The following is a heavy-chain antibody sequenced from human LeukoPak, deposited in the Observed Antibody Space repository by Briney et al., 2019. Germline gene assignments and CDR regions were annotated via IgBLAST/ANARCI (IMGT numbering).Heavy chain of an antibody. J-gene: IGHJ1*01. CDR1: GYTFTSYG. CDR2: ISAYNGDT. D-gene: IGHD1-26*01. Sequence: ASVKVSCKASGYTFTSYGISWVRQAPGQGLEWMGRISAYNGDTNYAQKLQGRVTMTTDTSTTTAYMELRSLRSDDTAVYYCARGLAVGATFQHWGQGTLVTVSS. V-gene: IGHV1-18*01. CDR3: ARGLAVGATFQH.